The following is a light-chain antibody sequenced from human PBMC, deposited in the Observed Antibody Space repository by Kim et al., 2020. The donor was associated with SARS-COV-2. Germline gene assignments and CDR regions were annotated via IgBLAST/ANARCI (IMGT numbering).Light chain of an antibody. CDR1: SGHSSYV. CDR2: VNSDGSH. CDR3: QTWGTGIWV. V-gene: IGLV4-69*01. Sequence: SVKLTGTLSSGHSSYVITWHQQQPEKGPRYLMNVNSDGSHNRGDGIPDRFSGSSSGAERYLTISSLQSEDEADYYCQTWGTGIWVFGGGTQLTVL. J-gene: IGLJ3*02.